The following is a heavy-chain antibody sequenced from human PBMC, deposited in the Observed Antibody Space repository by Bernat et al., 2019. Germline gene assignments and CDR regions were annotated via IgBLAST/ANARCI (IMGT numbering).Heavy chain of an antibody. Sequence: QLQLQESGPGLVKPSETLSLTCTVSGGSISSSSYYWGWIRQPPGKGLEWIGSINYIGSTYYNPSLKSRVTISVDTSKNQFSLKLSSVTAADTAVYYCARRRSLGYGGVTDFDYWGQGTLVTVSS. CDR2: INYIGST. V-gene: IGHV4-39*01. CDR3: ARRRSLGYGGVTDFDY. D-gene: IGHD4-23*01. J-gene: IGHJ4*02. CDR1: GGSISSSSYY.